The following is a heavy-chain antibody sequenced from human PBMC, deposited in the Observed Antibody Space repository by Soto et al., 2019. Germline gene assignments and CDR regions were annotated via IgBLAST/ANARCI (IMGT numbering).Heavy chain of an antibody. CDR3: TTDSVRHYYDSSGGYYYYGMDV. CDR2: IKSKTDGGTT. D-gene: IGHD3-22*01. CDR1: GFTFRTYT. J-gene: IGHJ6*02. Sequence: GGSLRLSCISSGFTFRTYTMNWVRQAPGKGLEWVGRIKSKTDGGTTDYAAPVKGRFTISRDDSKNTLYLQMNSLKTEDTAVYYCTTDSVRHYYDSSGGYYYYGMDVWGQGTTVTVSS. V-gene: IGHV3-15*01.